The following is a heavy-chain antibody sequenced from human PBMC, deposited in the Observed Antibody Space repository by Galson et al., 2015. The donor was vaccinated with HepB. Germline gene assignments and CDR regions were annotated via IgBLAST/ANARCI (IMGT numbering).Heavy chain of an antibody. V-gene: IGHV3-49*04. Sequence: SLRLSCAASGFTFGDYAMSWVRQAPGKGLEWIGFIGSKPYGGTTEYAASVKGRFTISRDESKSFAYLQMNSLKTEDTAVYYCTRVPTMVRGVPDYYYYYGMDVWGHGTTVTVSS. CDR3: TRVPTMVRGVPDYYYYYGMDV. D-gene: IGHD3-10*01. CDR1: GFTFGDYA. CDR2: IGSKPYGGTT. J-gene: IGHJ6*02.